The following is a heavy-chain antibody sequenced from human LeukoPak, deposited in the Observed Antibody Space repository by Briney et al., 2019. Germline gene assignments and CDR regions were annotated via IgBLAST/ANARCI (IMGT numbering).Heavy chain of an antibody. CDR3: ASISSSSGYRAPFDY. CDR2: IYHSGST. CDR1: GYSISSGYY. Sequence: PSETLSLTCTVSGYSISSGYYWGWIRQPPGKGLEWIGSIYHSGSTYYNPSLKSRVTISVDTSKNQFSLKLSSVTAADTAVYYCASISSSSGYRAPFDYWGQGTLVTVSS. J-gene: IGHJ4*02. V-gene: IGHV4-38-2*02. D-gene: IGHD3-22*01.